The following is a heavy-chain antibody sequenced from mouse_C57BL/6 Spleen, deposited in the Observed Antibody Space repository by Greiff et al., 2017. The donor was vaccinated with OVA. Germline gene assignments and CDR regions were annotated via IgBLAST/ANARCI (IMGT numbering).Heavy chain of an antibody. CDR2: IYPRSGNT. V-gene: IGHV1-81*01. CDR1: GYTFTSYG. J-gene: IGHJ4*01. Sequence: QVQLQQSGAELARPGASVKLSCKASGYTFTSYGISWVKQSTGQGLEWIGEIYPRSGNTYYNEKFKGKATLTADKSSSTAYMELRSLTSEDSAVYFCARTGYDDRDYYAMDYWGQGTSVTVSS. D-gene: IGHD2-2*01. CDR3: ARTGYDDRDYYAMDY.